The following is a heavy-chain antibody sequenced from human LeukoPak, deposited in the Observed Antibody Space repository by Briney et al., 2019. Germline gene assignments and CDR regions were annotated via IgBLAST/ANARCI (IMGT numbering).Heavy chain of an antibody. CDR3: AREAYSGSYFVNY. J-gene: IGHJ4*02. CDR1: GGSFSGYY. CDR2: INHSGST. D-gene: IGHD1-26*01. Sequence: SETLSLTCAVYGGSFSGYYWSWIRQPPGKGLEWIGEINHSGSTNCNPSLKSRVSISVDTSKNQFSLKVSSVTAADTAMYYCAREAYSGSYFVNYWGQGTLVTVSS. V-gene: IGHV4-34*01.